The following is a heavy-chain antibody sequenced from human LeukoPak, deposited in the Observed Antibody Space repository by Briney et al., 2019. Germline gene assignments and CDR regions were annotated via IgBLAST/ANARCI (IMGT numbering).Heavy chain of an antibody. CDR2: IYPGDSDT. CDR1: GYSFTSYW. CDR3: ARGDYDYVWGSYRRFDY. D-gene: IGHD3-16*02. V-gene: IGHV5-51*01. J-gene: IGHJ4*02. Sequence: GESLKISCKGSGYSFTSYWIGWVLQMPGKGLEWMVIIYPGDSDTRYSPSFQGQVTISADKSISTAYLQWSSLKASDTAMYYCARGDYDYVWGSYRRFDYWGQGTLVTVSS.